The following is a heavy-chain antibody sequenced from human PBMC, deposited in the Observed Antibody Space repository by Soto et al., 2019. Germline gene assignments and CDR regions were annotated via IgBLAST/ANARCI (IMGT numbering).Heavy chain of an antibody. CDR1: GFTFSSYS. CDR3: ARGSGYSTSQMGY. D-gene: IGHD6-13*01. V-gene: IGHV3-21*01. Sequence: EVQLVESGGGLVKPGGSLRLSCAASGFTFSSYSMNWVRQAPGKGLEWVSSISSSSSYIYYADSVKGRFTISRDNAKNSLYLQMNSLRAEDTAVYYCARGSGYSTSQMGYWGQGTLVTVSS. J-gene: IGHJ4*02. CDR2: ISSSSSYI.